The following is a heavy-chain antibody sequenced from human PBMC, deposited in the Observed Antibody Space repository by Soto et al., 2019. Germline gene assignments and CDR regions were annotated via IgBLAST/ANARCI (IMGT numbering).Heavy chain of an antibody. CDR2: INSDGSST. V-gene: IGHV3-74*01. CDR1: GFTFSSYW. CDR3: ARFSEGHGEIVVVEDAFDI. Sequence: GGSLRLSCAASGFTFSSYWMHWVRQAPGKGLVWVSRINSDGSSTSYADSVKGRFTISRDNAKNTLYLQMNSLRAEDTAVYYCARFSEGHGEIVVVEDAFDIWGQGTMVTVSS. J-gene: IGHJ3*02. D-gene: IGHD3-22*01.